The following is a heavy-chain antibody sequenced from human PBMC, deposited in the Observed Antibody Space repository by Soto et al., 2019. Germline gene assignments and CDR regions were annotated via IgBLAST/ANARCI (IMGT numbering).Heavy chain of an antibody. CDR1: GFTFSDHY. CDR2: TRNKANSYTT. J-gene: IGHJ3*02. Sequence: EVQLVESGGGLVQPGGSLRLSCAASGFTFSDHYMDWVRQAPGKGLEWVGRTRNKANSYTTEYAASVKGRFTISRDDSKNSLYLQMNSLKTEDTAVYYCAVLWFGELLFPDAFDIWGQGTMVTVSS. V-gene: IGHV3-72*01. CDR3: AVLWFGELLFPDAFDI. D-gene: IGHD3-10*01.